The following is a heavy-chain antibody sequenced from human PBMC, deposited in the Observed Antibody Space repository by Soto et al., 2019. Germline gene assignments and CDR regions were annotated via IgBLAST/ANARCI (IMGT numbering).Heavy chain of an antibody. CDR3: ARDRVSSIAARREDY. V-gene: IGHV3-66*01. CDR2: IYSGDST. Sequence: GGSLRLSCAASGFTVSSNYMSWVRQAPGKGLEWVSVIYSGDSTYYADSVKGRFTISRDNSKNTLYLQMNSLRAEDTAVYYCARDRVSSIAARREDYWGQGTLVTVSS. J-gene: IGHJ4*02. CDR1: GFTVSSNY. D-gene: IGHD6-6*01.